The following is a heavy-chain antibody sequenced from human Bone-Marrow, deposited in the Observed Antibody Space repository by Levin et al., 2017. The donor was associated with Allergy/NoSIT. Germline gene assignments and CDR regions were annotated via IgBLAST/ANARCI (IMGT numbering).Heavy chain of an antibody. V-gene: IGHV3-74*01. J-gene: IGHJ4*02. D-gene: IGHD2-2*01. Sequence: PGGSLRLSCAASGFTFSSYWMHWVRQAPGKGPVWVSHIKGDGSSTSYADSVKGRFTISRDNAKNSVFLHMTSLRAEDSAVYFCARRGRQYGPMDYWGQGSRVAVSS. CDR3: ARRGRQYGPMDY. CDR1: GFTFSSYW. CDR2: IKGDGSST.